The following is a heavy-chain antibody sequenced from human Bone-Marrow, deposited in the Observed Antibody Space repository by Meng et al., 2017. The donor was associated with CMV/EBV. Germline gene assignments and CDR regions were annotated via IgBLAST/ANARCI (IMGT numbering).Heavy chain of an antibody. V-gene: IGHV4-34*01. CDR2: ISHTGST. Sequence: SETLSLTCAVYGTSFSDYSWTWIRQTPGKGLEWIGQISHTGSTNYNPSLKSRVTISVDSSRNQFSLKLSSMTAADTALYYCATDHDWNYFDPWGQGTLVTVSS. CDR1: GTSFSDYS. J-gene: IGHJ5*02. D-gene: IGHD1-7*01. CDR3: ATDHDWNYFDP.